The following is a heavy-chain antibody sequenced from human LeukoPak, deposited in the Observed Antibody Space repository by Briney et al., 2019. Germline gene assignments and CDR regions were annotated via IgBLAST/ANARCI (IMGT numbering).Heavy chain of an antibody. J-gene: IGHJ1*01. CDR3: ARDRPPNGDYGDYVRFQH. CDR2: ISSSSNYI. V-gene: IGHV3-21*01. D-gene: IGHD4-17*01. Sequence: GGALRLSCAASGFTFSSYRMNWVRQAPGKGRGWVSSISSSSNYIYYADSVKGRFTISRDNAKNSLYLQMNSLRAEDTAVYYCARDRPPNGDYGDYVRFQHWGQGTLATVSS. CDR1: GFTFSSYR.